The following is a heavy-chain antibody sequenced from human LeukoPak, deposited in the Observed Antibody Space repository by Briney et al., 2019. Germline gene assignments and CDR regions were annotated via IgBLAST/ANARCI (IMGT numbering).Heavy chain of an antibody. V-gene: IGHV3-9*01. CDR2: ISWNSGTM. Sequence: GRSLRLSCAASGFTFDDYSMHWVRQAPGKGLEWFSGISWNSGTMGYVDSVKGRFTISRDSAKNSLYLQMNSLRAEDTALYYCAKDIGYSYGVDYWGQGTLVTVSS. D-gene: IGHD5-18*01. J-gene: IGHJ4*02. CDR3: AKDIGYSYGVDY. CDR1: GFTFDDYS.